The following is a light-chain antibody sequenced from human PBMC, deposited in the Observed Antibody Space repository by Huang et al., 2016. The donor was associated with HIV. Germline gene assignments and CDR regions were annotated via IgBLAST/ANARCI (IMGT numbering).Light chain of an antibody. CDR1: QSISSW. CDR3: QQYNSYPFT. V-gene: IGKV1-5*03. J-gene: IGKJ3*01. CDR2: KAS. Sequence: DIQMTQSPSTLSASVGDRVTITCRASQSISSWLAWYQQKPGKAPKLLIYKASSLKSGVPSRFSGSESGTEFTLTISSLQPDDFATYYCQQYNSYPFTFGHGTKVDIK.